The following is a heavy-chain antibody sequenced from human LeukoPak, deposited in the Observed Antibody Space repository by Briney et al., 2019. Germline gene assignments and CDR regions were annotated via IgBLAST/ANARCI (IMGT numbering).Heavy chain of an antibody. CDR2: IIPIFGTA. Sequence: SVKVSCKASGGTFSSYAISWVRQAPGQGLEWMGGIIPIFGTANYAQKFQGRVTITADESTSTAYMELSSLRSEDTAVYYCARGIRSLDAFDIWGQGTMVTVSS. V-gene: IGHV1-69*13. CDR3: ARGIRSLDAFDI. CDR1: GGTFSSYA. J-gene: IGHJ3*02.